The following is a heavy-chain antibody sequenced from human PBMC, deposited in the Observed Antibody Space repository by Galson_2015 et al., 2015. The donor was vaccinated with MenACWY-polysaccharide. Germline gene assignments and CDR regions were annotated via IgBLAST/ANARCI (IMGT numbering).Heavy chain of an antibody. V-gene: IGHV3-74*01. Sequence: SLRLSCAASGLTFSNNWIHWVRQAPGKGLVWVSRINSDASSTAYADSVKGRFTISRDNAKNTLYLQMNSLRVEDTAVYYCVGHPTDCGSGACRVDHWGQGTLVTVSS. D-gene: IGHD3-3*01. CDR3: VGHPTDCGSGACRVDH. CDR1: GLTFSNNW. CDR2: INSDASST. J-gene: IGHJ4*01.